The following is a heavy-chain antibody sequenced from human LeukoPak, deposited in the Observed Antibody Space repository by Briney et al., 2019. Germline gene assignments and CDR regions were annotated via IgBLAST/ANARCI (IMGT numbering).Heavy chain of an antibody. Sequence: SETLSLTLAVYGGSFSGFYWTWIPQPPGKGSGWIGEINLSGSTNYNPSLKSRVTISVDTSKNQFSLKLRTVTAADTAVYYCARGRSSTSAYFDYWGQGTLVTVSS. J-gene: IGHJ4*02. V-gene: IGHV4-34*01. CDR2: INLSGST. CDR1: GGSFSGFY. D-gene: IGHD6-13*01. CDR3: ARGRSSTSAYFDY.